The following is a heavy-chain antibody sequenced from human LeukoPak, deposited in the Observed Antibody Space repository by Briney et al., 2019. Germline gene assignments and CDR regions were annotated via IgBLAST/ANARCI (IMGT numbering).Heavy chain of an antibody. CDR2: ISPRTTYT. CDR1: GFSFTDYP. V-gene: IGHV3-11*06. CDR3: ARGHYGLDN. Sequence: GGSLRLSCAASGFSFTDYPMNWVRQAPGKGLEWVSYISPRTTYTNYADSVKGRFIISRDDAKNSLYLQMNSLRAEDTAVYYCARGHYGLDNWGQGTLVTVSS. D-gene: IGHD4-17*01. J-gene: IGHJ4*02.